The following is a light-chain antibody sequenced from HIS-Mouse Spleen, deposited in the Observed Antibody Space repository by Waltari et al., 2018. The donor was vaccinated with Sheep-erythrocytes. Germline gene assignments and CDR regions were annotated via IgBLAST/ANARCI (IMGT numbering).Light chain of an antibody. J-gene: IGKJ2*02. CDR2: GAS. Sequence: ATLSCRARQSVSSNLAWYQQKPGQAPRLLIYGASTRATGIPARFSGSGSGTEFTLTISSMQSEDFAVYYCQQYNNWPPGTFGQGTKLEIK. V-gene: IGKV3-15*01. CDR1: QSVSSN. CDR3: QQYNNWPPGT.